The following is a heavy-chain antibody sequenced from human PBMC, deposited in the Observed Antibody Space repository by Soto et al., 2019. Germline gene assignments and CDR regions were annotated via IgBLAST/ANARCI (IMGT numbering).Heavy chain of an antibody. CDR3: AKATYGGGGASDI. V-gene: IGHV3-23*01. D-gene: IGHD3-10*01. CDR1: GFTFRSYA. CDR2: SLGSGGST. Sequence: EVQLLESGGGLVQPGGSLRLSCAVSGFTFRSYAMSWVRQAPGKGLEWVSSSLGSGGSTYYADSVKGRFTISRDSFNNKLYLQMNRLGAEDTAVYYCAKATYGGGGASDIWGQGTIVTVSS. J-gene: IGHJ3*02.